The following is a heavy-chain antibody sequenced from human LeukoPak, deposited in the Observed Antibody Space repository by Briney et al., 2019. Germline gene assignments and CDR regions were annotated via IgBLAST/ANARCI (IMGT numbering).Heavy chain of an antibody. J-gene: IGHJ6*02. CDR3: AREGTVTTDGMDV. CDR1: GFTFSSYS. Sequence: GGSLRLSCAASGFTFSSYSMNWVRQAPGSGLEWVSSISSSSSYIYYADSVKGRFTISRDNAKNSLYLQMNGLRAEDTAVYYCAREGTVTTDGMDVWGQGTTVTVSS. V-gene: IGHV3-21*01. D-gene: IGHD4-17*01. CDR2: ISSSSSYI.